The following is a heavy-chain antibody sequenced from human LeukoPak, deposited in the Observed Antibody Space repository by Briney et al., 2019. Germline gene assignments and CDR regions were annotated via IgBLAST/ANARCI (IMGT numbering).Heavy chain of an antibody. CDR2: FRGRGGST. Sequence: GGSLRLSCAASGFTFNSYAMSGARHSPGKGREWVLFFRGRGGSTYYAASVKGRFTISRDNSKNPLYLQMNSLRAEDTAVYYCAKGLEAAAEFLLDYWGQGTLVTVSS. CDR3: AKGLEAAAEFLLDY. D-gene: IGHD6-13*01. V-gene: IGHV3-23*01. CDR1: GFTFNSYA. J-gene: IGHJ4*02.